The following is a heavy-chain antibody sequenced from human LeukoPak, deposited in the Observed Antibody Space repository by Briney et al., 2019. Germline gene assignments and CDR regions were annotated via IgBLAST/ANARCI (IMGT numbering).Heavy chain of an antibody. V-gene: IGHV1-46*01. D-gene: IGHD3-10*01. CDR2: INSSGGST. CDR1: GYTFTSYY. J-gene: IGHJ4*02. CDR3: ARGTYRVRGRGRLGPPTYFDY. Sequence: ASVKVSCKASGYTFTSYYMHWVRQAPGQGLEWMGIINSSGGSTSYAQKFQGRVTMTRNTSISTAYMELSSLRSEDTAVYYCARGTYRVRGRGRLGPPTYFDYWGQGTLVTVSS.